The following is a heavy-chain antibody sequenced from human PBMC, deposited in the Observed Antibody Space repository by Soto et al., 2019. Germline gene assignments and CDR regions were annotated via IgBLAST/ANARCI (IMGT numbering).Heavy chain of an antibody. Sequence: EVQLLESGEGLVEPGGSRRLSCAASGFTFSSYTMSWVRQAPGKGLEWVSTISGSGSSTYSADSVKGRFTISRDNSKNTLYLQMNSLRVEDTAIYYCAKAWGIDYWGQGTLVTVSS. CDR2: ISGSGSST. J-gene: IGHJ4*02. CDR3: AKAWGIDY. D-gene: IGHD7-27*01. V-gene: IGHV3-23*01. CDR1: GFTFSSYT.